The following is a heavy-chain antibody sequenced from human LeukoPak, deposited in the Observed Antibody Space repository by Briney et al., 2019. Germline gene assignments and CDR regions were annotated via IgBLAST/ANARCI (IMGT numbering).Heavy chain of an antibody. V-gene: IGHV3-23*01. CDR2: ISGTGGST. CDR1: GFTFSSYA. J-gene: IGHJ4*02. CDR3: AKTRGYSGYDCSDY. D-gene: IGHD5-12*01. Sequence: GGSLRLSCAASGFTFSSYAMSWVRQAPGKGLEWVSAISGTGGSTYYADSVKGRFTISRDNSKNTLYLQMNSLRAEDTAVYYCAKTRGYSGYDCSDYWGQGTLVTVSS.